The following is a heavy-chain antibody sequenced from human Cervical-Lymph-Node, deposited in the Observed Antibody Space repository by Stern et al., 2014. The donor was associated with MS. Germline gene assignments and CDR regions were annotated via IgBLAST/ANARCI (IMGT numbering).Heavy chain of an antibody. D-gene: IGHD4-17*01. J-gene: IGHJ4*02. Sequence: VQLVESGGGVVQPGRSLRLSCAASGFTFSSYAMHWVRQAPGKGLEWVAVISYDGSNKYYADSVKGRFTISRDNSKNTLYLQMNSLRAEDTAVYYCASNQQAMTTVTTNFDYWGQGTLVTVSS. CDR3: ASNQQAMTTVTTNFDY. CDR1: GFTFSSYA. CDR2: ISYDGSNK. V-gene: IGHV3-30-3*01.